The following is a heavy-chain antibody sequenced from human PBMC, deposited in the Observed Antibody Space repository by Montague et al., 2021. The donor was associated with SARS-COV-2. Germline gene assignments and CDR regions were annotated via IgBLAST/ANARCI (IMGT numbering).Heavy chain of an antibody. J-gene: IGHJ4*02. D-gene: IGHD3-22*01. Sequence: SETLSLTCTVSGCSISTYYWRLVRQPPGKGLEWIGYVYHTGSTNYNPSLKSRVTLSIDTSKNQFSLNLTSVTAADTAVYYCVREKYYFDDSGSKWGQGTLVTV. CDR3: VREKYYFDDSGSK. CDR1: GCSISTYY. V-gene: IGHV4-59*01. CDR2: VYHTGST.